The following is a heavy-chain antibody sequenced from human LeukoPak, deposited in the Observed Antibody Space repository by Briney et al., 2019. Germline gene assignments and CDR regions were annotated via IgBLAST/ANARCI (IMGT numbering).Heavy chain of an antibody. CDR1: GGTFSSYA. V-gene: IGHV1-69*05. D-gene: IGHD6-19*01. Sequence: GASVKVSCKASGGTFSSYAISWVRQAPGQGLEWMGGIIPIFGTANYAQKFQGRVTITTDESTSTAYMELSSLRSEGTAVYYCASKDTSGWYEEAWGQGTLVTVSS. J-gene: IGHJ5*02. CDR2: IIPIFGTA. CDR3: ASKDTSGWYEEA.